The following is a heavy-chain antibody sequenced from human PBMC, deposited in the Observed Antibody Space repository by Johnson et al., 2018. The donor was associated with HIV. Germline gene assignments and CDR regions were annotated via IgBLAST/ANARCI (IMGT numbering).Heavy chain of an antibody. CDR1: GFTVSSNY. J-gene: IGHJ3*02. Sequence: VQLVESGGGLVQPGGSLRLSCAAFGFTVSSNYMSWVRQAPGKGLEWVSVIYSGGSTYYADSVKGRFTISRDNSKNTLYLQMNSLRTEDTAFYYCARDSQWELRPDAFDIWGQGTMVTVSS. CDR2: IYSGGST. CDR3: ARDSQWELRPDAFDI. V-gene: IGHV3-66*01. D-gene: IGHD1-26*01.